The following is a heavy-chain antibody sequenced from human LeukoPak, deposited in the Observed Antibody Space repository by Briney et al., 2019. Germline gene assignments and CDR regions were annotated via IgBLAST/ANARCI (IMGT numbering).Heavy chain of an antibody. J-gene: IGHJ5*02. CDR3: ARDESGYSGGLNWFDP. CDR1: GFTFSRYS. CDR2: ICISSSYK. V-gene: IGHV3-21*01. Sequence: GGSLRLSCAASGFTFSRYSMHWVRQAPGKGLQWVSHICISSSYKYYADSVKGRFTISRDKAKNSLYLQMNSLRAEDTAVYYCARDESGYSGGLNWFDPWGQGTLVTVSS. D-gene: IGHD6-19*01.